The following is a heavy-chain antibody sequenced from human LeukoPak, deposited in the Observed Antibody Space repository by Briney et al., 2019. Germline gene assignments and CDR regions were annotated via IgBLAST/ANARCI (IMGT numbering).Heavy chain of an antibody. CDR1: GYIFTGYY. D-gene: IGHD3-10*01. V-gene: IGHV1-2*02. J-gene: IGHJ5*02. Sequence: ASVKVSCKASGYIFTGYYMHWVRQAPGQGLEWMGWISPHSGGTNYAQKFQGRVTMTLDTSISTVYMELSRLRSDDTAVYYCARGGRMVRGLRGFDPWGQGTLVTVSS. CDR3: ARGGRMVRGLRGFDP. CDR2: ISPHSGGT.